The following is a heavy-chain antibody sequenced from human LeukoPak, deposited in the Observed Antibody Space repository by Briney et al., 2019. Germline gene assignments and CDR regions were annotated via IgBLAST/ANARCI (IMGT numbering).Heavy chain of an antibody. CDR3: TTAYYDFWSGYSGFDY. D-gene: IGHD3-3*01. V-gene: IGHV3-15*01. CDR2: IRTNTDGGTS. CDR1: GFTFSNAW. J-gene: IGHJ4*02. Sequence: PGGSLRLSXAASGFTFSNAWMSWVRQAPGKGLEWVGRIRTNTDGGTSDYAAPVKGRFTISRDDSKNTLYLQMNSLKTEDTAVYYCTTAYYDFWSGYSGFDYWGLGTLVTVSS.